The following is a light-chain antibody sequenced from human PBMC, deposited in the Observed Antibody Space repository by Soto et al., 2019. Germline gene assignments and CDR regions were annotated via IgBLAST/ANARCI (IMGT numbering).Light chain of an antibody. CDR1: QSISSW. CDR2: KAS. V-gene: IGKV1-5*03. CDR3: QQYNTYPYT. Sequence: DIQMTQSPSTLSASVGDRVTITCRASQSISSWLAWYQQKPGKAPKVLIYKASSLESGVPSRFSSSGSGTEFTLTISSLQPDDFATYYCQQYNTYPYTFGQGTKLEIK. J-gene: IGKJ2*01.